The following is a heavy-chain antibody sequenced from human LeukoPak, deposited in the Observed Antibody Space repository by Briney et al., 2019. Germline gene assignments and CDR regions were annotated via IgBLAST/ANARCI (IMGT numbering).Heavy chain of an antibody. J-gene: IGHJ5*01. V-gene: IGHV3-7*05. CDR3: ARASELWLQLT. D-gene: IGHD5-24*01. CDR1: GFTFSNYW. CDR2: IKQDGSEK. Sequence: GRSLRLCCAASGFTFSNYWMIWVRQAPGKGLEWVGNIKQDGSEKRYADSVRGRFSISRDNAQTSLYLQMNSLRAEDTAVYYCARASELWLQLTWGHGTLGTVSS.